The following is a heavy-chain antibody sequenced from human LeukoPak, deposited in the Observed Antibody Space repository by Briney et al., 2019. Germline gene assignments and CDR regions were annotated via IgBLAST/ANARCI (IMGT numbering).Heavy chain of an antibody. CDR2: ISSSGSV. Sequence: PSETLSLTCTVSRGSISGSIRSYYWSWLPQPPVKWLEWIGYISSSGSVNDNPSLRSRVTISVDTSKNQFFLKLSSVSAADTAVYYCARDGRVSYCGGDCYPGWFDPWGQGALVTVSS. D-gene: IGHD2-21*02. CDR1: RGSISGSIRSYY. J-gene: IGHJ5*02. CDR3: ARDGRVSYCGGDCYPGWFDP. V-gene: IGHV4-61*01.